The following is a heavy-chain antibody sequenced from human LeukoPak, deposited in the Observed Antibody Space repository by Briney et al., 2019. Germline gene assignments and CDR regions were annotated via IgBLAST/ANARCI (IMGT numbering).Heavy chain of an antibody. J-gene: IGHJ3*02. CDR1: GGSISSGGYY. CDR2: IYYSGST. Sequence: PSETLSLTCTVSGGSISSGGYYWSWIRQHPGKGLEWIVYIYYSGSTYYHPSLKSRVTISVDTSKNQFSLKLSSVTAADTAVYYCARARGGRITMVRGVSFAFDIWGQGTMVTVSS. CDR3: ARARGGRITMVRGVSFAFDI. D-gene: IGHD3-10*01. V-gene: IGHV4-31*03.